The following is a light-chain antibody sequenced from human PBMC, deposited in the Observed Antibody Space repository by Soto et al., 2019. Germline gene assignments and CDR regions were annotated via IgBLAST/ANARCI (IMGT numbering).Light chain of an antibody. Sequence: EVLMTQSPATLYMSPGEGSSIXXRASQSVSSNLAWYQQKPGQAPRXLFYGASTRATGIPARFSGSGSGTDFTLTSSSRQSEDFVVYYCRQYVYWPRTCGGGTKLEIK. CDR2: GAS. J-gene: IGKJ4*01. CDR3: RQYVYWPRT. CDR1: QSVSSN. V-gene: IGKV3D-15*01.